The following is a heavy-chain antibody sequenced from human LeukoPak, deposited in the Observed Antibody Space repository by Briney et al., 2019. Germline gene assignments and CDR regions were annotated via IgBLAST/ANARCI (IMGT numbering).Heavy chain of an antibody. V-gene: IGHV4-61*01. CDR3: ARDLT. J-gene: IGHJ5*02. Sequence: SETLSLTCTVSGGSFSSSSFSWSWIRQPPGKGLGWIGYFYYSGSTNYNPSLKSRVTISVDTSKNQFSLKLSSVTAADTAIYYCARDLTWGQGTLVTVSS. CDR1: GGSFSSSSFS. CDR2: FYYSGST.